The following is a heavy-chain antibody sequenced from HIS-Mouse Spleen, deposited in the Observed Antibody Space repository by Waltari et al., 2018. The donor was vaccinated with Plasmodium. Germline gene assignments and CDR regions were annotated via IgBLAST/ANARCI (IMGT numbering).Heavy chain of an antibody. V-gene: IGHV1-2*02. CDR2: SNPNSGGT. D-gene: IGHD3-16*01. CDR3: ATYDSSDAFDI. Sequence: QVQLVQSGAEVNKPGAAVKVSCKASGYTFTGCYVHWGRQGPGQGREWMGASNPNSGGTHQCPKFQGRVTRTRDTSTSTASMERSRLRSDETAVYYVATYDSSDAFDIWGQGTMVTVSS. CDR1: GYTFTGCY. J-gene: IGHJ3*02.